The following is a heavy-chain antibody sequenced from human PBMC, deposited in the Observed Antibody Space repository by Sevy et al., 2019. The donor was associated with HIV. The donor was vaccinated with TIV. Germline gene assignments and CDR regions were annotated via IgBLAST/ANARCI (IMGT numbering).Heavy chain of an antibody. CDR3: ARDLNFEGYSSSWYEN. Sequence: ASVKVSCKASGYTFTGYYMHWVRQAPGQGLEWMGWINPNSGGTNYAQKFQGRVTMTRDTSISTAYMELSRLRSDYTAVYYCARDLNFEGYSSSWYENWGQGTLVTVSS. CDR1: GYTFTGYY. V-gene: IGHV1-2*02. CDR2: INPNSGGT. J-gene: IGHJ4*02. D-gene: IGHD6-13*01.